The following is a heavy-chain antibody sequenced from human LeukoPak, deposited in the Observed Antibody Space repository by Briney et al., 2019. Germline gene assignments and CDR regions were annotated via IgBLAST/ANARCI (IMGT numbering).Heavy chain of an antibody. CDR1: GGSISSSSYY. J-gene: IGHJ4*02. Sequence: RASETLSLTYTVSGGSISSSSYYWGWIRQPPGRGLEWIGSIYYSGSTYYNPSLKSRVTISVDTSKNQFSLKLSSVTAADTAVYYCASQVNGYFDWLPIDYWGQGTLVTVSS. D-gene: IGHD3-9*01. V-gene: IGHV4-39*07. CDR3: ASQVNGYFDWLPIDY. CDR2: IYYSGST.